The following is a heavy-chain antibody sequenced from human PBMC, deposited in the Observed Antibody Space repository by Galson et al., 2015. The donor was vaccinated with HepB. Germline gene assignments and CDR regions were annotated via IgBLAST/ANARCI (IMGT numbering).Heavy chain of an antibody. CDR2: MNPNRGNT. Sequence: SVKVSCKASGYTFTSYDINWVRQATGQGLEWMGWMNPNRGNTGYAQKFQGRVTMTKNTSISTAYMELSSLRSEDTAVYYCARGREFYYYYYYMDVWGKGTTVTVSS. J-gene: IGHJ6*03. CDR1: GYTFTSYD. CDR3: ARGREFYYYYYYMDV. V-gene: IGHV1-8*01.